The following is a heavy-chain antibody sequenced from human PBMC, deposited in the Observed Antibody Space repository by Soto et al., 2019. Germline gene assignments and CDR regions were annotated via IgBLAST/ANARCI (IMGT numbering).Heavy chain of an antibody. Sequence: PSETLSLTCTVSGDSISSYSWSWIRQPPGKGLEWIGNIHYNGNTKYNPSLKSRVTMSVDTSKNQFSLKLSSVTAADTAVYYCARGLPAAIWRTFDYWGQGTLVTVSS. D-gene: IGHD2-2*01. CDR3: ARGLPAAIWRTFDY. CDR2: IHYNGNT. J-gene: IGHJ4*02. CDR1: GDSISSYS. V-gene: IGHV4-59*01.